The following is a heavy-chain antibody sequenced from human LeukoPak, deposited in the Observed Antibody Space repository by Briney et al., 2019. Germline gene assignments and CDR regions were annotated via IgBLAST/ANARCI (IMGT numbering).Heavy chain of an antibody. CDR3: ARGPPPYGMDV. CDR1: DGSFSGYY. V-gene: IGHV4-34*01. J-gene: IGHJ6*02. CDR2: INHSGST. Sequence: SETLSLTCAVYDGSFSGYYWSWIRQPPGKGLEWIGEINHSGSTNYNPSLESRVTISLDTSKSQFSPRLSSVTAADTALYYCARGPPPYGMDVWGQGTTVTVSS.